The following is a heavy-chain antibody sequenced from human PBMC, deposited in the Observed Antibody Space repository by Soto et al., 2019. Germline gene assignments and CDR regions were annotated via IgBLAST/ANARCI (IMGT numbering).Heavy chain of an antibody. D-gene: IGHD3-9*01. CDR3: ANPRFLNDWLLFDY. V-gene: IGHV3-23*01. CDR1: GFTFSSYA. Sequence: EVQLLESGGGLVQPGGSLRLSCAASGFTFSSYAMSWVRQAPGKGLEWVSAISGSGGSTYYADSVKGRFTISRDNSKNTLYLQMSSLRAEDTAVYYCANPRFLNDWLLFDYWGQGTLVTVSS. CDR2: ISGSGGST. J-gene: IGHJ4*02.